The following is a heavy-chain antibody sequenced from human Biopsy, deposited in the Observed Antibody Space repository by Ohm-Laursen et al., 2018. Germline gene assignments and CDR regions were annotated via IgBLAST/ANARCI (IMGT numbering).Heavy chain of an antibody. CDR1: GFSVSSYD. D-gene: IGHD5-12*01. CDR3: ARDSIRRAREGGIDV. V-gene: IGHV3-21*01. CDR2: ISETSSHI. J-gene: IGHJ6*02. Sequence: SLRLSCAASGFSVSSYDMNWVRQAPGKGLEWVSYISETSSHIYDADSVRGRFTVARDIAKNSLYLQLNSLRVEDTAVYYCARDSIRRAREGGIDVWGQGTTVTVSS.